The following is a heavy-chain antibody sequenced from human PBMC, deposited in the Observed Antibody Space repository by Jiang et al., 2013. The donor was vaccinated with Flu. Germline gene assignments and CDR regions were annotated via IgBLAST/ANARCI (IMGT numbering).Heavy chain of an antibody. V-gene: IGHV5-51*01. D-gene: IGHD4-17*01. Sequence: GAEVKKPGESLKISCKGSGYIFTSFYIAWVRQLPGKGLEWMGIIYPGDSDTTYSPSFQGQVTISADKSISTAYLQWSSLKASDTAMYYCARLVRGATTVTTFVDYWGQGTLVTVSS. CDR2: IYPGDSDT. CDR3: ARLVRGATTVTTFVDY. J-gene: IGHJ4*02. CDR1: GYIFTSFY.